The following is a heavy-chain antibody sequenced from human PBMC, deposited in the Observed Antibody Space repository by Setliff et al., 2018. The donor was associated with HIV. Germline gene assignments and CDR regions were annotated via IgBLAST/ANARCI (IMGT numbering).Heavy chain of an antibody. V-gene: IGHV4-4*09. J-gene: IGHJ6*02. CDR2: IYTSGST. Sequence: KASETLSLTCTVSGDSISNYYWSWVRQPPGKGLEWIGYIYTSGSTNYNPSLKSRVTISIDTSKNQFSLKLSSVTAADTAVYYCARDGRVGWVFTYGMDVWGQGTLVTVSS. D-gene: IGHD6-13*01. CDR3: ARDGRVGWVFTYGMDV. CDR1: GDSISNYY.